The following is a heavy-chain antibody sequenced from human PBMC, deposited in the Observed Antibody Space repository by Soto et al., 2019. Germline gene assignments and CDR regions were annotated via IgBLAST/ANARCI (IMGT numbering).Heavy chain of an antibody. CDR1: GGSISSSSYF. Sequence: SETLSLTCSVSGGSISSSSYFWGWIRQPPGKGLEWIGSIYYSGSTYYNPSLKSRVTVSVDTSKNQLSLKLNSVTAADTAVYFCARVGFESSSSSLDYWGQGTLVTVSS. CDR3: ARVGFESSSSSLDY. D-gene: IGHD6-6*01. J-gene: IGHJ4*02. V-gene: IGHV4-39*07. CDR2: IYYSGST.